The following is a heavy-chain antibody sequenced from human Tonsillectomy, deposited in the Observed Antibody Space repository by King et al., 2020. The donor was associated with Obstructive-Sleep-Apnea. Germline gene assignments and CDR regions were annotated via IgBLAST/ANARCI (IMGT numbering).Heavy chain of an antibody. CDR2: IIPILGVA. Sequence: QVQLVESGAEMKKPGSSVKVSCKASGGTFSNYAIIWVRQAPGQGLEWMGGIIPILGVANHAQKFQGRVTIAADKSTNTSYMELSSLTSEDTAVYYCARYGVGTVGATVGATDPPEYYFHYWGQGTLVTVSS. CDR3: ARYGVGTVGATVGATDPPEYYFHY. J-gene: IGHJ4*02. CDR1: GGTFSNYA. D-gene: IGHD1-26*01. V-gene: IGHV1-69*09.